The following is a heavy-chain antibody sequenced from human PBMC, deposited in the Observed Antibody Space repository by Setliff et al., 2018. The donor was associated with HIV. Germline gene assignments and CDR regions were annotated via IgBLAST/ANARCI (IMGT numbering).Heavy chain of an antibody. CDR2: IYTTGST. CDR3: ARQDQYDDSGYYVGFYGMDV. D-gene: IGHD3-22*01. CDR1: GGSISSSSYY. Sequence: PSETLSLTCTVSGGSISSSSYYWTWIRQPAGKGLEWIGRIYTTGSTNYNPSLKSRVTISVDTSKNQFSLKLSSVTAADTAVYYCARQDQYDDSGYYVGFYGMDVWGQGTTVT. V-gene: IGHV4-61*02. J-gene: IGHJ6*02.